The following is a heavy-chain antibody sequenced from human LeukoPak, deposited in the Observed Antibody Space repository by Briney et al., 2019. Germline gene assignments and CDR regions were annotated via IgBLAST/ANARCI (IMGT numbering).Heavy chain of an antibody. D-gene: IGHD6-6*01. CDR2: ITWDGGNT. V-gene: IGHV3-43D*03. CDR3: AKDGSDIAARPGQDYYYYYMDV. Sequence: PGGSLRLSCAAPGFTFDDYAMHWVRQAPGKGLQWVSLITWDGGNTYYADSVKGRFTISRDNSKNSLYLQMNSLRAEDTALYYCAKDGSDIAARPGQDYYYYYMDVWGRGTTVTVSS. CDR1: GFTFDDYA. J-gene: IGHJ6*03.